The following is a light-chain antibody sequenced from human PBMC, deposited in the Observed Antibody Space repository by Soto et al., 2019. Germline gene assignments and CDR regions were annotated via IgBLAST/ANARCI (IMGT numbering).Light chain of an antibody. V-gene: IGKV3-15*01. CDR2: AAS. J-gene: IGKJ4*01. CDR1: QSASTY. CDR3: QKYDNWPLT. Sequence: ETVLTPSPATLSLSPVESATISCRASQSASTYLAWYQQKPGQAPRLLIYAASTRATGIPARFRVSGSGTEFTLTISSLQSADFAVYYCQKYDNWPLTFGGGTKVDIK.